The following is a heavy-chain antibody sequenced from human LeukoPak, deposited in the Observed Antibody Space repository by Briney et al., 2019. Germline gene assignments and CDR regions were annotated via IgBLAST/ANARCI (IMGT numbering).Heavy chain of an antibody. CDR1: GGAISSSSYY. CDR2: IFYSGST. D-gene: IGHD2-2*01. V-gene: IGHV4-39*07. CDR3: ARDIVVVPAANYYYYGMDV. J-gene: IGHJ6*02. Sequence: SETLSLTCTVSGGAISSSSYYWGWIRQPPGKRMAWIGSIFYSGSTYYNPSLNSRVTIAVVTSKNQFSLKLSFATAADTAVYYCARDIVVVPAANYYYYGMDVWGQGTTVTVSS.